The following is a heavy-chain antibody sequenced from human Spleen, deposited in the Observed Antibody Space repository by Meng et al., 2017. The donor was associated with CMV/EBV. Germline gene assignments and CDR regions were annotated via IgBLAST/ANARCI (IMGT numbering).Heavy chain of an antibody. J-gene: IGHJ4*02. CDR2: IRYDGSNK. V-gene: IGHV3-30*02. Sequence: GESLKISCAASGLRFSSYGLHWVRQAPGKGLEWVAFIRYDGSNKYYADSVKGRFTVSRDISKKTLYLQMNSLRVEDTAVYYCVAGDYWGQGTLVTVAS. CDR1: GLRFSSYG. CDR3: VAGDY.